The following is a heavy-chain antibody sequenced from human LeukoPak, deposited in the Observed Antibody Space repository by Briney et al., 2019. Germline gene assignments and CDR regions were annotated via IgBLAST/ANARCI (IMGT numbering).Heavy chain of an antibody. D-gene: IGHD2-2*01. CDR3: ARDYCSSTSCYPTQVAFDI. Sequence: KPSETLSLTCTVSGGSISNYYWSWIRQPPGKGLEWIGYIYYSGNTNYNPSLKSRVTISVDTSKNQFSLKLNSVTAADTAVYYCARDYCSSTSCYPTQVAFDIWGQGTMVTVSS. CDR2: IYYSGNT. CDR1: GGSISNYY. V-gene: IGHV4-59*12. J-gene: IGHJ3*02.